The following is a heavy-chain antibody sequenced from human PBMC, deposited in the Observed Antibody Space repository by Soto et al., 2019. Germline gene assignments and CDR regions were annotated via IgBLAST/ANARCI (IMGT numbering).Heavy chain of an antibody. D-gene: IGHD3-9*01. CDR2: ISGSGGST. J-gene: IGHJ4*02. CDR1: GFTFSSYA. Sequence: GGSLRLSCAASGFTFSSYAMSWVRQAPGKGLEWVSAISGSGGSTYYADSVKGRFTISRDNSKNTLYLQMNSLRAEDTAVYYCAKVPHCDILTGYDYWGQGTLVTVSS. V-gene: IGHV3-23*01. CDR3: AKVPHCDILTGYDY.